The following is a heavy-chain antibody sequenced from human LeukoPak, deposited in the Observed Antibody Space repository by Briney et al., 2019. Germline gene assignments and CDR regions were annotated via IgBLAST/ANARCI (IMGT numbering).Heavy chain of an antibody. Sequence: ASVKVSCKASGYTFTSYGISWVRQAPGQGLEWMGWISAYNGNTNYAQKLQGRVTMTTDTSTSTAYMELRSLRSDDTAVYYCARDGPFAVRSPYYFDYWGQGTLVTVSS. D-gene: IGHD3/OR15-3a*01. V-gene: IGHV1-18*01. CDR3: ARDGPFAVRSPYYFDY. CDR2: ISAYNGNT. CDR1: GYTFTSYG. J-gene: IGHJ4*02.